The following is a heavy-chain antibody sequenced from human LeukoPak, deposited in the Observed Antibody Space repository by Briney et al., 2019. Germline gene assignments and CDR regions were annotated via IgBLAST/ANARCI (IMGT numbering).Heavy chain of an antibody. J-gene: IGHJ4*02. CDR2: IKQDGSEK. CDR1: GFTFSSNA. CDR3: ARDYGDYPDY. D-gene: IGHD4-17*01. V-gene: IGHV3-7*01. Sequence: GGSLRLSYAASGFTFSSNAMHWVRQAPGKGLEWVANIKQDGSEKYYVDSVKGRFTISRDNAKNSLYLQMNSLRAEDTAVYYCARDYGDYPDYWGQGTLVTVSS.